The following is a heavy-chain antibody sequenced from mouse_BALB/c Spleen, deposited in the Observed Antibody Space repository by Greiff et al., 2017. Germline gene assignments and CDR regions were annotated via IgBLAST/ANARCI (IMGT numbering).Heavy chain of an antibody. CDR3: ARQDYRFAY. Sequence: QVQLQQSGAELAKPGASVKMSCKASGYTFTSYWMHWVKQRPGQGLEWIGYINPSTGYTEYNQKFKDKATLTADKSSSTAYMQLSSLTSEDSAVYYCARQDYRFAYWGQGTLVTVSA. J-gene: IGHJ3*01. CDR1: GYTFTSYW. V-gene: IGHV1-7*01. CDR2: INPSTGYT. D-gene: IGHD2-4*01.